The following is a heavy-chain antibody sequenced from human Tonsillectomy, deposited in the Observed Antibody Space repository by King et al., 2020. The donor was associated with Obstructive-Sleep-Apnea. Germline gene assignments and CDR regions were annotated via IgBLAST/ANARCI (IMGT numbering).Heavy chain of an antibody. CDR1: GFTFSSNG. V-gene: IGHV3-30*18. CDR2: ISYDGSNK. J-gene: IGHJ4*02. Sequence: VQLVESGGGVVQPGRSLRLSCAASGFTFSSNGMHWVRQAPGKGLEWVALISYDGSNKYYADSVKGRFTISRDNSKNTLYLQMNSLRAEDTAVYYCAEGIEDITGTTAGFDYWGQGTLVTVSS. CDR3: AEGIEDITGTTAGFDY. D-gene: IGHD1-20*01.